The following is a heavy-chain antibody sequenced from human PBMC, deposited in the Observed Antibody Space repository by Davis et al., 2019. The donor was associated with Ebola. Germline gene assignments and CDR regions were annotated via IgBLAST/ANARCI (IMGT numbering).Heavy chain of an antibody. CDR3: ARDLPDGGMDV. CDR1: GFTFSSYE. CDR2: ISSSGSTI. D-gene: IGHD5-24*01. J-gene: IGHJ6*02. V-gene: IGHV3-48*03. Sequence: PGGSLRLFCAASGFTFSSYEMNWVRQAPGKGLEWVSYISSSGSTIYYADSVKGRFTISRDNAKNSLYLQMNSLRAEDTAVYYCARDLPDGGMDVWGQGTTVTVSS.